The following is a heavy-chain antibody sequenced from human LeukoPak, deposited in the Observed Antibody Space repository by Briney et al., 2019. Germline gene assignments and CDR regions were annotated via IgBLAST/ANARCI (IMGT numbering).Heavy chain of an antibody. V-gene: IGHV1-18*01. CDR3: ARVHRGYCSSTSCHNYYYYMDV. CDR1: GYTFTSYG. D-gene: IGHD2-2*01. Sequence: ASVTVSCKASGYTFTSYGISWVRQAPGQGLEWMGWISAYNGNTNYAQKLQGRVTMTTDTSTSTAYMELRSLRSDDTAVYYCARVHRGYCSSTSCHNYYYYMDVWGKGTTVTVSS. CDR2: ISAYNGNT. J-gene: IGHJ6*03.